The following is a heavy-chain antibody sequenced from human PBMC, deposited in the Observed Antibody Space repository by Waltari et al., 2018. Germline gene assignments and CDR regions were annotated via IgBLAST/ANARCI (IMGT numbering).Heavy chain of an antibody. Sequence: EVQLLESGGGLVQPGGSLRLSCAASGFTFSSYAMSWVRQAPGKGLEWVSVIYSGGSTYYADSVKGRFTISRDNSKNTLYLQMNSLRAEDTAVYYCAKDRVRWGGATGLDYWGQGTLVTVSS. CDR2: IYSGGST. CDR3: AKDRVRWGGATGLDY. V-gene: IGHV3-23*03. D-gene: IGHD1-26*01. CDR1: GFTFSSYA. J-gene: IGHJ4*02.